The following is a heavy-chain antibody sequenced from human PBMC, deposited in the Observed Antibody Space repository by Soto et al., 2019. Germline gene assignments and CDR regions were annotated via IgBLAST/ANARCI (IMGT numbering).Heavy chain of an antibody. CDR2: IDGSGTTK. D-gene: IGHD3-10*01. Sequence: EVQLLESGGGLVQPGGSLRLSCGVSGFTFNDFEMNWVRQAPGKGLEWLAYIDGSGTTKKYADSVRGRFTISRDNPNNSLFLQMSSLSAADTAIYYGARGFGPFNYWGQGTLVCVSS. V-gene: IGHV3-48*03. CDR3: ARGFGPFNY. J-gene: IGHJ4*02. CDR1: GFTFNDFE.